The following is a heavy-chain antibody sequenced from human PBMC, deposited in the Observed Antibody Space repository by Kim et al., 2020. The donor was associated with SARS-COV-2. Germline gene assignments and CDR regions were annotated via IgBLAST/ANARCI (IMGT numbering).Heavy chain of an antibody. CDR2: INPSGGST. J-gene: IGHJ4*02. CDR1: GYTFTSYY. V-gene: IGHV1-46*01. Sequence: ASVKVSCKASGYTFTSYYMHWVRQAPGQGLEWMGIINPSGGSTSYAQKFQGRVTMTRDTSTSTVYMELSSLRSEDTAVYYCARGAEEYSSPWSMIRSGPQGDPYYFDYWGQGTLVTVST. D-gene: IGHD6-6*01. CDR3: ARGAEEYSSPWSMIRSGPQGDPYYFDY.